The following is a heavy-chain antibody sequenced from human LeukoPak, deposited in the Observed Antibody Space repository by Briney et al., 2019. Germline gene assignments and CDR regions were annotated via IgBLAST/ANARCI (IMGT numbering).Heavy chain of an antibody. D-gene: IGHD2-2*02. CDR3: ARGFCSSTNCYKNWFDP. Sequence: GGSLRLSCAASGFTFSSYSMNWVRQAPGKGLEWVSSISSSSSYIYYADSVKGRFTISRDNAKNSLYLRMNSLRAEDTAVYYCARGFCSSTNCYKNWFDPWGQGTLVTVSS. V-gene: IGHV3-21*01. CDR1: GFTFSSYS. J-gene: IGHJ5*02. CDR2: ISSSSSYI.